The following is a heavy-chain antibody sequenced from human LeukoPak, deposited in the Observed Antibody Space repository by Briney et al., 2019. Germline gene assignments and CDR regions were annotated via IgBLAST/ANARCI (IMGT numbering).Heavy chain of an antibody. J-gene: IGHJ4*02. V-gene: IGHV1-69*05. CDR2: IIPIFGTA. CDR1: GGTFSSYA. Sequence: ASVKVSCKASGGTFSSYAISWVRQAPGQGLEWMGGIIPIFGTANYAQKFQGRVTITTDESTSTAYMELSSLRSEDTAVYYCARLDDTGIAAAGSEYWGQGTLVTVSS. D-gene: IGHD6-13*01. CDR3: ARLDDTGIAAAGSEY.